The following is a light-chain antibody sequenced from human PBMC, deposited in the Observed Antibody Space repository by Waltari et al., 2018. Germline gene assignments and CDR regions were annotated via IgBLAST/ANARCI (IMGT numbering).Light chain of an antibody. Sequence: EIVLTQSPRTLSLYPGERATLSCRASQSVSSNYLAWYQQRPGQAPRLLIHGSSSRATGIPDRFSGSGSGTDFTLTISRLEPEDFAVYYCQQYGRSWNTFGQGTKLEIK. J-gene: IGKJ2*01. CDR1: QSVSSNY. CDR3: QQYGRSWNT. V-gene: IGKV3-20*01. CDR2: GSS.